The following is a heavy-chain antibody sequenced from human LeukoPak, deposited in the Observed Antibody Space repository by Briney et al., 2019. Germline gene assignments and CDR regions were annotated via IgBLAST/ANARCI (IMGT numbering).Heavy chain of an antibody. D-gene: IGHD3-22*01. V-gene: IGHV3-23*01. Sequence: GGSLRLSCAVSGITLSNYGMSWVRQAPGKGLEWVAGISGSGGSTNYADSVKGRFTISKDNPKNTLYLQMNILRAEDTAVYFCAKRGVVIRVILVGFHKEAYYFDSWGQGALVTVSS. J-gene: IGHJ4*02. CDR3: AKRGVVIRVILVGFHKEAYYFDS. CDR2: ISGSGGST. CDR1: GITLSNYG.